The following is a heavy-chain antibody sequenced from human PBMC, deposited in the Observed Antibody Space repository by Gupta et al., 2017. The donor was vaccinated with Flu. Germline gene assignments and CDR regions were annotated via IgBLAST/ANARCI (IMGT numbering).Heavy chain of an antibody. J-gene: IGHJ4*02. Sequence: SGFTFTSAWMTWVSKATGKGREWIGRIKSAAEGGETDDDTSGKGRFTISREDSKKTVFLEMRSLKSEDTAVYYCATANRAHWGQGTRVTVSS. CDR2: IKSAAEGGET. V-gene: IGHV3-15*01. CDR1: GFTFTSAW. CDR3: ATANRAH.